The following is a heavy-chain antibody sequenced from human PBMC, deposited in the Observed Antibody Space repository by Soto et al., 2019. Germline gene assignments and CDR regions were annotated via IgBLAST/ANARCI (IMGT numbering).Heavy chain of an antibody. CDR2: IKQEGSEK. Sequence: EVQLVESGGGLVQPGGSLRLSCAASGFTFSSYWMSWVRQAPGKGLEWVANIKQEGSEKYYVDSVKGRFTISRDNAKNSLYLQMNRLRAEDTAVYYCARAIGIVGATTGDYYYYYGMDVWGQGTTVTVSS. D-gene: IGHD1-26*01. CDR1: GFTFSSYW. CDR3: ARAIGIVGATTGDYYYYYGMDV. J-gene: IGHJ6*02. V-gene: IGHV3-7*03.